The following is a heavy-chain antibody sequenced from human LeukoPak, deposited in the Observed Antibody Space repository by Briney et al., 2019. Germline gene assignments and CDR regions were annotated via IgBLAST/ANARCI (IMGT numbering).Heavy chain of an antibody. Sequence: PSETLSLTCAVSGGSISSSNWWSWVRQPPGKGLEWIGEIYHSGSTNYNPSLKSRVTISVDTSKNQFSLKLSSVTAADTAVYYCARGRVYDYVWGSYRRVYYFDYWGQGTLVTVSS. CDR2: IYHSGST. J-gene: IGHJ4*02. CDR1: GGSISSSNW. D-gene: IGHD3-16*02. V-gene: IGHV4-4*02. CDR3: ARGRVYDYVWGSYRRVYYFDY.